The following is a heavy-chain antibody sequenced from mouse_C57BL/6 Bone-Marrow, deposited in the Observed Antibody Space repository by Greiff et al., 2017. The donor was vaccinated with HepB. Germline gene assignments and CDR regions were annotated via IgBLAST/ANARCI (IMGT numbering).Heavy chain of an antibody. J-gene: IGHJ3*01. V-gene: IGHV1-81*01. Sequence: VQLVESGAELARPGASVKLSCKASGYTFTSYGISWVKQRTGQGLEWIGEIYPRSGNTYYNEKFKGKATLTADKSSSTAYMELRSLTSEDSAVYFCARSRGGDWGAWFAYWGQGTLVTVSA. CDR2: IYPRSGNT. CDR1: GYTFTSYG. CDR3: ARSRGGDWGAWFAY. D-gene: IGHD4-1*01.